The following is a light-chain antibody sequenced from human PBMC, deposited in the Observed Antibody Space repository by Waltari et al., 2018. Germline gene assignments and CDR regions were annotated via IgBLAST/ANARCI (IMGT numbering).Light chain of an antibody. CDR1: QSGSSN. Sequence: EIVMTQSPATLSVSPGEIATLSCRARQSGSSNLAWYQQKPGQAPRLLIYGASTRATGVPARFSGSGSGTDFTLTISGLQSEDYAVYFCHQHNSWPPLSFGGGTKVEIK. J-gene: IGKJ4*01. CDR3: HQHNSWPPLS. CDR2: GAS. V-gene: IGKV3-15*01.